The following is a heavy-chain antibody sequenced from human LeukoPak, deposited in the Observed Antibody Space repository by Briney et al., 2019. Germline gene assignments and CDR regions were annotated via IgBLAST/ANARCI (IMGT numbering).Heavy chain of an antibody. J-gene: IGHJ5*02. CDR2: IYGDDSP. CDR3: ARDPSPGVTTPDRFDP. V-gene: IGHV3-53*01. CDR1: GFTVSSNY. Sequence: GGSLRLSCAASGFTVSSNYMSWVRQAPGKGLEWVSLIYGDDSPYFAESVKGRFTISRDNAKNSLYLQMNSLRAEDTAVYYCARDPSPGVTTPDRFDPWGQGTLVTVSS. D-gene: IGHD1-14*01.